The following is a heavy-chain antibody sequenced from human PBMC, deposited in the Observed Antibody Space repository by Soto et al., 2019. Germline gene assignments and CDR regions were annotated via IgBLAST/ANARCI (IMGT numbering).Heavy chain of an antibody. V-gene: IGHV3-30*18. CDR1: GFTFSNYG. CDR2: ISHDESNK. J-gene: IGHJ1*01. D-gene: IGHD2-15*01. CDR3: AKGGGLWLLPDQH. Sequence: QVQLVESGGGVVQPGRSLRLSCAASGFTFSNYGMHWVRQAPGKGLEWVAVISHDESNKYYADSVKGRFTISRDNSKKTQYLQMNSLRDEDTAVYYCAKGGGLWLLPDQHWGQGTLVTVSS.